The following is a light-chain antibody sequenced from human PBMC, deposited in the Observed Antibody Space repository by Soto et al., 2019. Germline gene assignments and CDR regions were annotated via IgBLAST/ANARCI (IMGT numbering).Light chain of an antibody. CDR3: QQYNNWPQT. V-gene: IGKV3-15*01. J-gene: IGKJ1*01. CDR1: QSVSNK. CDR2: DTS. Sequence: EIVMTQSPATLSVSPGERVTLSCRASQSVSNKLGWYQHKPGQAPRLLIYDTSTRATDIPARFSGSGSGTEFTLTISSLQSEDFAEYHCQQYNNWPQTFGQGTKLDI.